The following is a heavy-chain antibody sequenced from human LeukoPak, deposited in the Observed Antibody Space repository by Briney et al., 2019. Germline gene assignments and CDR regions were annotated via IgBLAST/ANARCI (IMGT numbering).Heavy chain of an antibody. Sequence: GQSLKISCKGSGYSFTSYWIGWVRKMPGKGLEWMEIIYPGDSDTRYSPSFQGQVTISADKSISTAYLQWSSLKASDTAMYYCARLRVDTAMVMSWFDPWGQGTLVTVSS. J-gene: IGHJ5*02. V-gene: IGHV5-51*01. CDR2: IYPGDSDT. D-gene: IGHD5-18*01. CDR3: ARLRVDTAMVMSWFDP. CDR1: GYSFTSYW.